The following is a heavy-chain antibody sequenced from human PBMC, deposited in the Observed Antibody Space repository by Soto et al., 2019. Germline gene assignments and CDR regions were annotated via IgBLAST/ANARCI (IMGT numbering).Heavy chain of an antibody. Sequence: SETLSLTCGVYGGSFNYYYWSWIRQPPGKGLEWIGYIYYSGSTNYNPSLKSRVTISVDTSKNQFSLKLSSVTAADTAVYYCASSAAYYYDSSGYYPFDYWGQGTLVTVSS. CDR3: ASSAAYYYDSSGYYPFDY. CDR1: GGSFNYYY. J-gene: IGHJ4*02. V-gene: IGHV4-59*01. CDR2: IYYSGST. D-gene: IGHD3-22*01.